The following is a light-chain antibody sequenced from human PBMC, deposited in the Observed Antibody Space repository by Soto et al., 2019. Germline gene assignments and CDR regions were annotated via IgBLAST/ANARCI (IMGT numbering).Light chain of an antibody. J-gene: IGKJ2*01. CDR2: LGS. CDR3: MQALQTPV. V-gene: IGKV2-28*01. Sequence: DIVTTQPPLSLPVTPGEPASISCRSSQSLLHSNGYNYLDWYLQKPGQSPQLLIYLGSNRASGVPARFSGSGSGTDFTLKISRVEAEDVGVYYCMQALQTPVFGQGTKLEIK. CDR1: QSLLHSNGYNY.